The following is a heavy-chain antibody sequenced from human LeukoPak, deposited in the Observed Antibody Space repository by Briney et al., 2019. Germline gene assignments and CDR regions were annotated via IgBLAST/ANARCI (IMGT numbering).Heavy chain of an antibody. Sequence: PGGSLRLSCAASGFTFSNYAMNWVRQAPGKGLEWVSYISSSSSSVYFADSVKGRFTISRDNAKNSLFLRMNSLRDDDTAVYYCARGTYGDYSIDYWGQGTLVTVSS. CDR1: GFTFSNYA. CDR3: ARGTYGDYSIDY. D-gene: IGHD4-17*01. V-gene: IGHV3-48*02. CDR2: ISSSSSSV. J-gene: IGHJ4*02.